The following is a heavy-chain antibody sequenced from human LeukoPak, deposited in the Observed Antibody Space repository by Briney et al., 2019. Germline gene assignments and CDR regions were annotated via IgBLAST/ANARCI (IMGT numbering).Heavy chain of an antibody. D-gene: IGHD4-17*01. V-gene: IGHV3-21*01. CDR2: ISSSSSYI. CDR1: GFTFSSYS. Sequence: GGSLRLSCAASGFTFSSYSMNWVRQAPGKGLGWVSSISSSSSYIYYADSVKGRFTISRDNAKNSLYLQMNSLRAEDTAVYYCARAEDDYGEDGRSDYWGQGTLVTVSS. J-gene: IGHJ4*02. CDR3: ARAEDDYGEDGRSDY.